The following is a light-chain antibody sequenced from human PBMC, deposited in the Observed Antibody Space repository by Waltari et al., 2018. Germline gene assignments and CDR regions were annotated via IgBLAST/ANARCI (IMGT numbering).Light chain of an antibody. CDR2: YVS. V-gene: IGLV2-11*02. CDR3: CSYAGSYTWV. Sequence: QSALTQPRSVSGSPGQSVTISCTGTNSDVGAYNYVSWYQQHPGKAPKLMIYYVSKLPDGVPDRFSGSKSDNTASLTISGLQAEDESDYYCCSYAGSYTWVFGGGTKLTVL. J-gene: IGLJ3*02. CDR1: NSDVGAYNY.